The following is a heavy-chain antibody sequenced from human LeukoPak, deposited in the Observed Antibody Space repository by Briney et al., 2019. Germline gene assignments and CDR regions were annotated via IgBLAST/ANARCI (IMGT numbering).Heavy chain of an antibody. V-gene: IGHV3-53*01. D-gene: IGHD3-9*01. CDR2: IYSGGKT. Sequence: TGGSLRLSCAASGFTVSDSYMSWVRQAPGKGLEWVSIIYSGGKTYYADSVKGRFTTSRDNSKNTLYLQMNSLRGEDTAVYYCARGASPTDWWGQGTLVTVSS. CDR3: ARGASPTDW. J-gene: IGHJ4*02. CDR1: GFTVSDSY.